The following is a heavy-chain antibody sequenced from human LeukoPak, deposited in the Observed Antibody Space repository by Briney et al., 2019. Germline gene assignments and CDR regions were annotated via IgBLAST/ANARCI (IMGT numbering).Heavy chain of an antibody. CDR3: ARDRSDRLAVAGTSAFDY. CDR2: ISSSSSYI. V-gene: IGHV3-21*01. CDR1: GFTFSSSS. Sequence: GRSLRLSCPASGFTFSSSSMNWVRQAPGKGLECVSSISSSSSYIYYADSVKGRFTISRDNAKNSLYLQMNSLRAEDTAVYYCARDRSDRLAVAGTSAFDYWGQGTLVTVSS. D-gene: IGHD6-19*01. J-gene: IGHJ4*02.